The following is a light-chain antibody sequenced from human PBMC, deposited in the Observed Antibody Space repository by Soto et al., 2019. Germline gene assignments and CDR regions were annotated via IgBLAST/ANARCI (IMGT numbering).Light chain of an antibody. J-gene: IGLJ2*01. Sequence: QSALTQPASVSGSPGXSXTISCTGTSSDVGGYNYVSWYQQHPGKAPKLIIYDVSNRPSGVSNRFSGSKSGNTASLTISGLQAEDEADYYCSSYTSSSTLDVVFGGGTKLTVL. CDR3: SSYTSSSTLDVV. V-gene: IGLV2-14*01. CDR2: DVS. CDR1: SSDVGGYNY.